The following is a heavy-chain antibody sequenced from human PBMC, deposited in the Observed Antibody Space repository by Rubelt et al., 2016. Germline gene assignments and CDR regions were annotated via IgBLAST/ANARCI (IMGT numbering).Heavy chain of an antibody. Sequence: NDYAVSVKSRITINPDTSKNQFSLQLNSVTPEDTAVYYCARGPGIAVAGTGYFDYWGQGTLVTVSS. D-gene: IGHD6-19*01. V-gene: IGHV6-1*01. J-gene: IGHJ4*02. CDR3: ARGPGIAVAGTGYFDY. CDR2: N.